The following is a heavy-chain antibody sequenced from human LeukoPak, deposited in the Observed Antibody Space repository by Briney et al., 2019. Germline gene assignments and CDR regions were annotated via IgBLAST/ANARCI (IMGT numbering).Heavy chain of an antibody. CDR2: IYYSGST. J-gene: IGHJ4*02. CDR3: ASRYGSGSYYQDDYFDY. V-gene: IGHV4-31*03. D-gene: IGHD3-10*01. CDR1: GGSISSGGYY. Sequence: PSETLSLTCTVSGGSISSGGYYWSWIRQHPGKGLEWIGYIYYSGSTYYNPSLKSRVTISVDTSKNQFSLKLSSVTAADTAVYYCASRYGSGSYYQDDYFDYWGQGTLVTVSS.